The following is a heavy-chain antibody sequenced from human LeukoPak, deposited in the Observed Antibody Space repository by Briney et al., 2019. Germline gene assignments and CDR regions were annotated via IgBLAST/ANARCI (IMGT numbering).Heavy chain of an antibody. D-gene: IGHD3-10*01. CDR1: GGSFSGYY. Sequence: SETQSLTCAVYGGSFSGYYWSWIRQPPGKGLEWIGEINHSGSTNYNPSLKSRVTISVDTSKNQFSLKLSSVTAADTAVYYCARGPLWFGELLYSWGQGTLVTVSS. J-gene: IGHJ5*02. CDR2: INHSGST. V-gene: IGHV4-34*01. CDR3: ARGPLWFGELLYS.